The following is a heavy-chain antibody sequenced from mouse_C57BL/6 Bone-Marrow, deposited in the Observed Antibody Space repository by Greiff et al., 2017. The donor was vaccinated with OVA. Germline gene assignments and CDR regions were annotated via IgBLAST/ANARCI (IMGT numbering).Heavy chain of an antibody. J-gene: IGHJ4*01. CDR1: GFSLTSYG. D-gene: IGHD4-1*01. Sequence: VKLVESGPGLVQPSQSLSITCTVSGFSLTSYGVHWVRQSPGKGLEWLGVIWSGGSTDYNAAFISRLSISKDNSKSQVFFKMNSLQADDTAIYYCARRANWAPYAMDYWGQGTSVTVSS. CDR2: IWSGGST. CDR3: ARRANWAPYAMDY. V-gene: IGHV2-2*01.